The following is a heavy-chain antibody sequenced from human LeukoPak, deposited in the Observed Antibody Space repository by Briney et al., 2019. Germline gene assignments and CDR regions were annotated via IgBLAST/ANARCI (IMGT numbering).Heavy chain of an antibody. J-gene: IGHJ3*02. CDR2: FDPEDGET. D-gene: IGHD1-26*01. Sequence: ASVKVSCKVSGYTLTELSMRWVRQAPGKGLEWMGGFDPEDGETIYAQKFQGRVTMTEDTSTDTAYMELSSLGSEDTAVYYCAAGPSGSYGRGAFGIWGQGTMVTVSS. CDR3: AAGPSGSYGRGAFGI. V-gene: IGHV1-24*01. CDR1: GYTLTELS.